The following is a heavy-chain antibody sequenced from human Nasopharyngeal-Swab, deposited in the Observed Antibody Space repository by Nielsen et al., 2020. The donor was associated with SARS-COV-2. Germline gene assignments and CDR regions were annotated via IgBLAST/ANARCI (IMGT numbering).Heavy chain of an antibody. CDR2: TEIGGTT. Sequence: GESLKISCAVSGLTVSSTYMSWVRQAPGKGLEWVSVTEIGGTTHYADSVKGRFTISRDNSKNTLYLQMNSLRAEDTAVYYCARDGHGDYGAFDYWGQGTLVTVSS. J-gene: IGHJ4*02. CDR1: GLTVSSTY. D-gene: IGHD4-17*01. V-gene: IGHV3-53*01. CDR3: ARDGHGDYGAFDY.